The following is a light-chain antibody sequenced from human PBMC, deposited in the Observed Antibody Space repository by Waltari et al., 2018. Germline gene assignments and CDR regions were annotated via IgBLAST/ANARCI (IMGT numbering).Light chain of an antibody. V-gene: IGKV3-20*01. CDR3: QQYGNSPAYG. CDR1: QSISNNY. J-gene: IGKJ2*03. CDR2: GAS. Sequence: EVVLTQSPDTLSLSPGERATLFCRASQSISNNYLAGYQQKPGQAPRLLIYGASSRATGIPDKFSASGSGTDFTLTISRLEPEDFAVYYCQQYGNSPAYGFGQGTKLEV.